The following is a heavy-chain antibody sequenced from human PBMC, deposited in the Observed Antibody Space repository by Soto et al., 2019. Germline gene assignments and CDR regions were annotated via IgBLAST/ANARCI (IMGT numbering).Heavy chain of an antibody. CDR2: IVPIYRTA. J-gene: IGHJ4*02. CDR1: GGTVSSYR. Sequence: GASVKVSCKASGGTVSSYRINWVRQAPGQGLEWVGGIVPIYRTADYAQKFQGRVTITADESARTSYMELRNLKSQDTAVYYCVRDSGAKLSSSWGQGTLVTVSS. CDR3: VRDSGAKLSSS. V-gene: IGHV1-69*13. D-gene: IGHD6-13*01.